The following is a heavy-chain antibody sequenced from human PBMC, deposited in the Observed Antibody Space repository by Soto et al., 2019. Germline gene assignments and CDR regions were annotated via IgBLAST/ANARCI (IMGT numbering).Heavy chain of an antibody. CDR1: GYTFSGSV. CDR2: INADNGNT. Sequence: ASVKVSCKASGYTFSGSVMHWVRQAPGQRLEWMGWINADNGNTKYSQKFQGRVTITRDTSASTAYMELSSPRSEDTTVYYCATEIDGTTVTSLDYWGQGTLVTVSS. J-gene: IGHJ4*02. D-gene: IGHD4-17*01. V-gene: IGHV1-3*01. CDR3: ATEIDGTTVTSLDY.